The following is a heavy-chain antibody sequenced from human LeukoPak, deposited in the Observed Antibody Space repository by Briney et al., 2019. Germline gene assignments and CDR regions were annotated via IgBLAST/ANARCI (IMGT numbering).Heavy chain of an antibody. V-gene: IGHV3-23*01. CDR1: GFTFSSYA. D-gene: IGHD2-15*01. Sequence: GGSLRLSCAASGFTFSSYAMSWVRQAPGKGLEWVSAISGSGGSTYYADSVKGRFTISRDNSKNTLYLQMNSLRAEDTAVYYCARNLGYCSGGSCSYFDYWGQGTLVTVSP. CDR3: ARNLGYCSGGSCSYFDY. J-gene: IGHJ4*02. CDR2: ISGSGGST.